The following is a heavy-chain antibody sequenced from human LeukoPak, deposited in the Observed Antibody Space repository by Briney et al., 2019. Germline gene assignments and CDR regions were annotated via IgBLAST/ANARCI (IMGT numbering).Heavy chain of an antibody. Sequence: GRSLRLSCAASGFTFSSYAMHWARQAPGKGLEWVAVISYDGSNKYYADSVKGRFTISRDNSKSTLCLQMNSLRAEDTAVYYCARRIAVALSSYYYYAMDVWGQGTTVTVSS. D-gene: IGHD6-19*01. CDR1: GFTFSSYA. CDR2: ISYDGSNK. V-gene: IGHV3-30-3*01. CDR3: ARRIAVALSSYYYYAMDV. J-gene: IGHJ6*02.